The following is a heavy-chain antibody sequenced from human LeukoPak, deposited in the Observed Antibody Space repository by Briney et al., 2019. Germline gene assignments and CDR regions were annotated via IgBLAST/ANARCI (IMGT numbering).Heavy chain of an antibody. V-gene: IGHV3-30*02. J-gene: IGHJ4*02. D-gene: IGHD4-17*01. CDR2: IRYDGSNK. CDR3: AKVGYGDYNY. Sequence: GGSLRLSCAASGFTFSSYDIHWVRQAPGKGLEWVAFIRYDGSNKYYADSVRGRFTISRDNSKNTLYLQMNSLRAEDTAVYYCAKVGYGDYNYWGQGTLVTVSS. CDR1: GFTFSSYD.